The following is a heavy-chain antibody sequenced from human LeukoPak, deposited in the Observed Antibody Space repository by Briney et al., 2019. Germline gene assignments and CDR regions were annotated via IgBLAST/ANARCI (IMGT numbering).Heavy chain of an antibody. D-gene: IGHD3-22*01. J-gene: IGHJ4*02. Sequence: GGALRLSSGASGFTFRSYDMQCGREARAKGREWGAVIFYDGNNKYCADAVKGRFTISSDNPNHTLYLQTNSLRPEDTALYYCAKADAYSSPLLADYWGLGTLVTVFS. V-gene: IGHV3-30*18. CDR1: GFTFRSYD. CDR3: AKADAYSSPLLADY. CDR2: IFYDGNNK.